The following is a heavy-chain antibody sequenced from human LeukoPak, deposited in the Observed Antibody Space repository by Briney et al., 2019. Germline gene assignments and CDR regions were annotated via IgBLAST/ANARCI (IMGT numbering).Heavy chain of an antibody. CDR1: GFTLSSYA. J-gene: IGHJ6*03. CDR2: ISVSGNT. CDR3: ARDYDRYYMDV. V-gene: IGHV3-23*01. D-gene: IGHD3-3*01. Sequence: PGGSLRLSCAASGFTLSSYAMSWVRQGPGKGLEWVSAISVSGNTYHADSVKGRFTISRDNAKNTLYLQMNSLRAEDTAVYYCARDYDRYYMDVWGKGTTVTVSS.